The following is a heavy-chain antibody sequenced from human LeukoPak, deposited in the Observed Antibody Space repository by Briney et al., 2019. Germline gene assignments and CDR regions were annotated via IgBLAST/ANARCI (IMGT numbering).Heavy chain of an antibody. Sequence: GRSLRLSCAASGFTFSSYGMHWVRQARGKGLEGVAVIWYEGSNKYYAGCAKGRFTIPRDNSKNTLYLQKNSLRAEDTAVYYCAREMTTVTTAFDYWGQGTLVTVSS. CDR3: AREMTTVTTAFDY. CDR1: GFTFSSYG. CDR2: IWYEGSNK. D-gene: IGHD4-17*01. J-gene: IGHJ4*02. V-gene: IGHV3-33*01.